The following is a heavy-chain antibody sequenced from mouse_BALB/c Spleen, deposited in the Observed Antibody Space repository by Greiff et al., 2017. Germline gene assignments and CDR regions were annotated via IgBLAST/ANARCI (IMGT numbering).Heavy chain of an antibody. CDR3: ARDQSMVTHYYAMDY. V-gene: IGHV5-6-4*01. J-gene: IGHJ4*01. CDR2: ISSGGSYT. CDR1: GFTFSSYT. D-gene: IGHD2-10*02. Sequence: EVHLVESGGGLVKPGGSLKLSCAASGFTFSSYTMSWVRQTPEKRLEWVATISSGGSYTYYPDSVKGRFTISRDNAKNTLYLQMSSLKSEDTAMYYCARDQSMVTHYYAMDYWGQGTSVTVSS.